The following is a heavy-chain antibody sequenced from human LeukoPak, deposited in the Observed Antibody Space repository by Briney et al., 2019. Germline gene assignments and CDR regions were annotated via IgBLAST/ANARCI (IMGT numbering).Heavy chain of an antibody. CDR2: IRSKAYGGTT. CDR3: TRNIVLMVYAISDAFDI. Sequence: HPGGSLRLSCAASGFTFSDYYMSWIRQAPGKGLEWVGFIRSKAYGGTTEYAASVKGRFTISRDDSKSIAYLQMNSLKTEDTAVYYCTRNIVLMVYAISDAFDIWGQGTMVTVSS. CDR1: GFTFSDYY. V-gene: IGHV3-49*03. J-gene: IGHJ3*02. D-gene: IGHD2-8*01.